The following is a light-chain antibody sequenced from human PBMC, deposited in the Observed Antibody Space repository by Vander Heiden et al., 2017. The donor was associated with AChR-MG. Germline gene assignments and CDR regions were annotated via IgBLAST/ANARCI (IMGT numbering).Light chain of an antibody. V-gene: IGKV1-39*01. CDR3: RQTDSSPWT. J-gene: IGKJ1*01. CDR1: QTITTY. Sequence: DIQMTQSPPSLSASVGDRVTITCRASQTITTYLSWYQQKPGMAPKLLIYAASTLQSGVPSRFSGSESGPDFALTISNLHPEDFATYFCRQTDSSPWTFGQGTTVDVK. CDR2: AAS.